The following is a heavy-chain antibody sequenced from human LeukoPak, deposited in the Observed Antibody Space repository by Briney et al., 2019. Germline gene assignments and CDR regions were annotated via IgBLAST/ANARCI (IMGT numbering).Heavy chain of an antibody. V-gene: IGHV4-4*07. D-gene: IGHD4-17*01. Sequence: SETLSLTCTVSGGSISSYYWSWIRQPAGKGLEWIGRIYTSGSTNYNPSLKSRVTMSVDTSKNQFSLKLSSVTAADTAVYYYAREGYDYGDYYFDYWGQGTLVTVSS. J-gene: IGHJ4*02. CDR1: GGSISSYY. CDR2: IYTSGST. CDR3: AREGYDYGDYYFDY.